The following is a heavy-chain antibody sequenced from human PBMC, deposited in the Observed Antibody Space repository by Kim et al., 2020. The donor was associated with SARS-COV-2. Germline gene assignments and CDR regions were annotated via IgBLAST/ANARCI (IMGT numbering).Heavy chain of an antibody. CDR2: ISAYNGNT. V-gene: IGHV1-18*01. D-gene: IGHD1-26*01. Sequence: ASVKVSCKASGYTFTSYGISWVRQPPGQGLEWMGWISAYNGNTNYAQKLQGRVTMTTDTSTSTAYMELRSLRSDDTAVYYCAREKSYYPKINYYYYGMDVWGQGTTVTVSS. CDR3: AREKSYYPKINYYYYGMDV. CDR1: GYTFTSYG. J-gene: IGHJ6*02.